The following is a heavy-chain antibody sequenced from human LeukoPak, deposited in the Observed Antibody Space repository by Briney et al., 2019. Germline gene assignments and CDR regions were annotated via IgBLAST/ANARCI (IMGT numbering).Heavy chain of an antibody. Sequence: SETLSLTCTVSGGSISSYYWSWTRQPPGKGLEWIGYIYYSGSTNYNPSLKSRVTISVDTSKNQFSLKLSSVTAADTAVYYCARDRITGTGWFDPWGQGTLVTVSS. CDR3: ARDRITGTGWFDP. CDR1: GGSISSYY. V-gene: IGHV4-59*01. CDR2: IYYSGST. D-gene: IGHD1/OR15-1a*01. J-gene: IGHJ5*02.